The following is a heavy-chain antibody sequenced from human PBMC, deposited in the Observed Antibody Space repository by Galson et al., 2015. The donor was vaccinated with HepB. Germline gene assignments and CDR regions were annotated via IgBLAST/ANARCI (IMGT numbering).Heavy chain of an antibody. D-gene: IGHD1-1*01. CDR2: IRGSGGST. J-gene: IGHJ6*02. CDR3: AKINWIDNYSYHGIDV. V-gene: IGHV3-23*01. CDR1: GFTFSTYA. Sequence: SLRLSCAASGFTFSTYAMSWVRQAPAKGLEWVSTIRGSGGSTHYVDSVKGRFTISRDNPKNTLYLQMDSLRAEDTAVYYCAKINWIDNYSYHGIDVWGQGTTVTVSS.